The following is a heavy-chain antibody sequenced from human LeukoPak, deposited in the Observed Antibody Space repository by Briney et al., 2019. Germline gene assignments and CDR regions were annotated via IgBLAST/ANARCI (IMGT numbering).Heavy chain of an antibody. V-gene: IGHV3-53*01. CDR3: VSQKWLYAFDV. D-gene: IGHD5-24*01. J-gene: IGHJ3*01. CDR2: IYSGGAT. Sequence: PGGSLRLSCVASGLTFNSNYMSWVRQAPGNGLEWVSAIYSGGATYYADSVRGRFTVSIEDSKTPLYLQMYRLRAEDTAMYYCVSQKWLYAFDVWGQGTMVTVSS. CDR1: GLTFNSNY.